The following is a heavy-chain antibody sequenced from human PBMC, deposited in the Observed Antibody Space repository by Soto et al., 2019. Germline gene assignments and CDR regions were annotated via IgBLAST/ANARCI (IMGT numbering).Heavy chain of an antibody. CDR3: ATAPGTPFSYYGMDT. CDR1: GGTFSSYA. V-gene: IGHV1-69*12. CDR2: IIPLFGTG. Sequence: QVQLVQSGAEVEKPGSSVKVSCKASGGTFSSYALSWVRQAPGQGLEWMGGIIPLFGTGNYAQKFQGRVTITADESTSTASMELSSRTSEDTAVYYCATAPGTPFSYYGMDTWGQGTTVTVSS. J-gene: IGHJ6*02. D-gene: IGHD2-15*01.